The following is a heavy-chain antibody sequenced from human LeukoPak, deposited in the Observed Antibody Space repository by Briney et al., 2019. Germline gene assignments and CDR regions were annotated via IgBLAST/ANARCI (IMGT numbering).Heavy chain of an antibody. J-gene: IGHJ4*02. Sequence: SETLSLTCTVSGYSISSGYYWGWIRPPPGKGLEWIGTIFHSGSTYSNPSLKSRVTMSIDTSKSQFSLSLRSVTAADTAVYFCARYVPVKTGPTRASFDYWGQGILVSVSS. V-gene: IGHV4-38-2*02. CDR3: ARYVPVKTGPTRASFDY. D-gene: IGHD1-1*01. CDR1: GYSISSGYY. CDR2: IFHSGST.